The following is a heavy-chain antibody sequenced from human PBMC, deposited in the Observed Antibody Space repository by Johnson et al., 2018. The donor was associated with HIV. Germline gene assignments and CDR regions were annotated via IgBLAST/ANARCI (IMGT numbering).Heavy chain of an antibody. CDR2: ISGSGGST. Sequence: VQLVESGGGLIQPGGSLRLSCAASGFTVSSNYMSWVRQAPGKGLEWVSVISGSGGSTYYADSVKGRFTISRDNSKNTLYLKMNSLRAEDTAVYYCARDASYYGSANDAFDIWGQGTMVTVSS. V-gene: IGHV3-53*01. CDR1: GFTVSSNY. CDR3: ARDASYYGSANDAFDI. J-gene: IGHJ3*02. D-gene: IGHD3-10*01.